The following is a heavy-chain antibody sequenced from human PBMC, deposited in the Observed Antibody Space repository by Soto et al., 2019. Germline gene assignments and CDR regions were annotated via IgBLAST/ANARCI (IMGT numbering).Heavy chain of an antibody. CDR1: GFTFSSYG. Sequence: PGGSLRLSCAASGFTFSSYGMHWVRQAPGKGLEWVAVISYDGSNKYYADSVKGRFTISRDNSKNTLYLQMNSLRAEDTAVYYCANGGSVVVVVAAKEPSNAFDIWGQGTMVTVSS. CDR2: ISYDGSNK. V-gene: IGHV3-30*18. D-gene: IGHD2-15*01. J-gene: IGHJ3*02. CDR3: ANGGSVVVVVAAKEPSNAFDI.